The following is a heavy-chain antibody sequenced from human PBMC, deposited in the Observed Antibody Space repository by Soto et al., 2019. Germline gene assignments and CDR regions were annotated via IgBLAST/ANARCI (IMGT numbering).Heavy chain of an antibody. Sequence: ASVKVSCKASGGTFSSYAISWVRQAPGQGLEWMGGIIPIFGTANYAQKFQGRVTITADESTSTAYMELSSLRSEDTAVYYCARTNGDYALFDYWGQGTLVPVSS. CDR3: ARTNGDYALFDY. CDR1: GGTFSSYA. CDR2: IIPIFGTA. V-gene: IGHV1-69*13. D-gene: IGHD4-17*01. J-gene: IGHJ4*02.